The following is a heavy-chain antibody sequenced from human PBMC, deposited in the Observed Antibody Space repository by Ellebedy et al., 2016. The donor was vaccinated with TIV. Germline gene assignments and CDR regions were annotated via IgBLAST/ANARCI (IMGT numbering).Heavy chain of an antibody. V-gene: IGHV4-39*07. Sequence: SETLSLTCAVSGGSISSSSYYWGWIRQPPGKGLEWIGSIYYSGSTYYNPSLKSRVTISVDTSKNQFSLKLNSVTAADTAMYYCARLDPYGGVTTGLNFDYWGQGTLVTVSS. CDR2: IYYSGST. CDR1: GGSISSSSYY. J-gene: IGHJ4*02. D-gene: IGHD4-17*01. CDR3: ARLDPYGGVTTGLNFDY.